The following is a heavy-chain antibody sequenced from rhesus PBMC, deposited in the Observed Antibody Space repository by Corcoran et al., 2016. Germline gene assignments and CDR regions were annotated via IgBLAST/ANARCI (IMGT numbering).Heavy chain of an antibody. CDR1: GGSISDRYY. CDR2: IYGSGGST. V-gene: IGHV4-92*01. D-gene: IGHD6-31*01. CDR3: AKSPRGSSGWYGDY. Sequence: QVQLQESGPGLVKPPETLSLTCTVSGGSISDRYYWTWISPPPGQGLEWMGRIYGSGGSTSYNPSLKSRVTISKDTSKNQFSLKLSSVTAADTAVYYCAKSPRGSSGWYGDYWGLGVLVTVSS. J-gene: IGHJ4*01.